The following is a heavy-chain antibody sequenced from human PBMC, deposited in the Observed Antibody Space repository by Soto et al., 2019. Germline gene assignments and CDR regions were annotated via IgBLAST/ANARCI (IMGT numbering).Heavy chain of an antibody. J-gene: IGHJ4*02. D-gene: IGHD5-18*01. V-gene: IGHV4-34*01. CDR1: GGSISSYY. CDR3: ARGRGYSYGYKGGIFDY. Sequence: SETLSLTCTVSGGSISSYYWSWIRQPAGKGLEWIGEINHSGSTNYNPSLKSRVTISVDTSKNQFSLKLSSVTAADTAVYYCARGRGYSYGYKGGIFDYWGQGTLVTVSS. CDR2: INHSGST.